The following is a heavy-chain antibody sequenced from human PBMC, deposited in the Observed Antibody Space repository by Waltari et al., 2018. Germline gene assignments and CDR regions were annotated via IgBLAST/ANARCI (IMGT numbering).Heavy chain of an antibody. CDR3: ARDNTFYSDDL. CDR2: IHPEGTVT. V-gene: IGHV3-7*01. D-gene: IGHD2-2*02. CDR1: GFMFKNQW. Sequence: QLVQSGGGLVQPGGSRRLSCVASGFMFKNQWMLWARQAPGKGLQWVAKIHPEGTVTYYVDSVKGRFTVSRDNARNSLFLQMTSLTTDDTAIYYCARDNTFYSDDLWGQGTLVTVSS. J-gene: IGHJ5*02.